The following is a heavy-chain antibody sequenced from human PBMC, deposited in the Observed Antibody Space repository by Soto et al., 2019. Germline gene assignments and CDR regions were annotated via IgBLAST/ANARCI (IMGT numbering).Heavy chain of an antibody. Sequence: GGSLRLSCAASGFTFSSYAMHWVRQAPGKGLEWVAVISYDGSNKYYADSVKGRFTISRDNSKNTLYVQMNSLRAEDTAVYYCARERLAAAGINWFDPWGQGTLVTVSS. CDR1: GFTFSSYA. J-gene: IGHJ5*02. CDR3: ARERLAAAGINWFDP. CDR2: ISYDGSNK. V-gene: IGHV3-30-3*01. D-gene: IGHD6-13*01.